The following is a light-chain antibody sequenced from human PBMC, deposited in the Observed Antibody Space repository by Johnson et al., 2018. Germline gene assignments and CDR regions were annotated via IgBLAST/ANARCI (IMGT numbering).Light chain of an antibody. CDR3: GTWDSSLSAGNV. CDR2: ENN. Sequence: QSVLTQPPSVSAAPGQKVTISCSGSSSNIGNNYVSWYQQLPGTAPTLLIYENNKRPSGIPDRFSGSKFATLATLPITGLQPGDEADYYCGTWDSSLSAGNVFGTGTKVTVL. V-gene: IGLV1-51*02. J-gene: IGLJ1*01. CDR1: SSNIGNNY.